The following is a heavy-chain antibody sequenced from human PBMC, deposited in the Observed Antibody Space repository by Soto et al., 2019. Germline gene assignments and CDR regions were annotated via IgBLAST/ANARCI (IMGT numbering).Heavy chain of an antibody. J-gene: IGHJ3*02. D-gene: IGHD3-16*01. CDR1: GFTFSSYG. Sequence: QVQLVESGGGVVQPGRSLRLSCAASGFTFSSYGMHWVRQAPGKGLEWVAVISYDGSNKYYADSVKGRFTISRDNSKNTLYMQMNSLRAEGTAVYYCAKDLGGDGYNIQGGFDIWGQGTMVTVSS. V-gene: IGHV3-30*18. CDR3: AKDLGGDGYNIQGGFDI. CDR2: ISYDGSNK.